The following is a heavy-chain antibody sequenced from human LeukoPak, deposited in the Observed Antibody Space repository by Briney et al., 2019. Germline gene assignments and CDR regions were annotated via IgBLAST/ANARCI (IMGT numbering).Heavy chain of an antibody. CDR2: VYYTGST. Sequence: KPSETLSLTCTVSGASISSNNYYWGWIRQPPGKGLVWIGSVYYTGSTYYNPSLKCRVAISGDTSKNQFSLKLTSVTAADTAVYYCARRGGRLWFHFDYWGQGTLVTVSS. J-gene: IGHJ4*02. D-gene: IGHD5-18*01. CDR1: GASISSNNYY. V-gene: IGHV4-39*01. CDR3: ARRGGRLWFHFDY.